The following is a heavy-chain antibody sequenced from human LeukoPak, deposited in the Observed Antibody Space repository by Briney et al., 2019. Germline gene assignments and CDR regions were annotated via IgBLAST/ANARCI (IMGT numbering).Heavy chain of an antibody. D-gene: IGHD3-3*01. J-gene: IGHJ4*02. CDR3: ARGPTSIWSGYYPSPNFDY. CDR1: GFTFSSYG. CDR2: IWYDGSNK. V-gene: IGHV3-33*01. Sequence: GGSLRLSCAASGFTFSSYGMHWVRQAPGKGLEWVAVIWYDGSNKYYADSVKGRFTISRDNSKNTLYLQMNSLRAEDTAVYYCARGPTSIWSGYYPSPNFDYWGQGALVTVSS.